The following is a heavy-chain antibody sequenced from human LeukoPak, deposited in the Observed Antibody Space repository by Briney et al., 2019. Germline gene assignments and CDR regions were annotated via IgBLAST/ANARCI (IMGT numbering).Heavy chain of an antibody. CDR1: GFTLSRSA. CDR2: IRSKANSYAS. D-gene: IGHD3-22*01. CDR3: TRLVGDTGVYYYVQ. V-gene: IGHV3-73*01. Sequence: PLGSLTLSCAASGFTLSRSALHWVRQASANGREWVGRIRSKANSYASAYAASVNGRFTISRDDSKNTAYLQMNSLKTEDTAVYYCTRLVGDTGVYYYVQWGQGTLVTVSS. J-gene: IGHJ4*02.